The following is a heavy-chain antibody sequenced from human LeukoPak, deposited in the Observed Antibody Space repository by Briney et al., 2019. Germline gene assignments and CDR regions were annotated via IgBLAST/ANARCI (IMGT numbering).Heavy chain of an antibody. Sequence: GRSLRLSCAASGFTFSSYGMHWVRQAPGKGLEWVAVIWYDGSNKYYADSVKGRFTISRDNSKNTLYLQMNSLRAEDTAVYYCARGPYYDILTGSDYWGQGTLVTVSS. J-gene: IGHJ4*02. V-gene: IGHV3-33*01. CDR1: GFTFSSYG. CDR2: IWYDGSNK. CDR3: ARGPYYDILTGSDY. D-gene: IGHD3-9*01.